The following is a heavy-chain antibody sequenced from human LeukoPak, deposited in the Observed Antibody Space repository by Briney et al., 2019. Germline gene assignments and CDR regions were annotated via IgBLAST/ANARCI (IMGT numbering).Heavy chain of an antibody. CDR3: AKDTRYDSSGYYYSGGLDY. Sequence: GGTLRLSCAASGFTFSSYGMSWVRQAPGKGLEWGSAISGSGGSTYYADSVKGRFTISRDNSKNTLYLQMNSLRAEHTAVYYCAKDTRYDSSGYYYSGGLDYWGQGTLVTVSS. V-gene: IGHV3-23*01. CDR2: ISGSGGST. D-gene: IGHD3-22*01. CDR1: GFTFSSYG. J-gene: IGHJ4*02.